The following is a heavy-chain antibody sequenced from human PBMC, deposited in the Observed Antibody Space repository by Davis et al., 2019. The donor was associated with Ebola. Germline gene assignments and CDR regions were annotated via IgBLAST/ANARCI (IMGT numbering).Heavy chain of an antibody. CDR3: ARGGYFDWLTRWHYYGMDV. Sequence: AASVKVSCKASGYTFSNYAINWVRQATGQGLEWMGWMNPKSENTGYAQKFQGRVAMTRSTSISTAYMELSSLRSEDTAVYYCARGGYFDWLTRWHYYGMDVWGQGTTVTVSS. CDR1: GYTFSNYA. CDR2: MNPKSENT. D-gene: IGHD3-9*01. V-gene: IGHV1-8*01. J-gene: IGHJ6*02.